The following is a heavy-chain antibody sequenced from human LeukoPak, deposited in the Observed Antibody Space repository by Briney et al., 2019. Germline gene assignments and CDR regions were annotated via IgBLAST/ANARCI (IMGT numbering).Heavy chain of an antibody. CDR2: IKQDGSEK. CDR1: GFTFSSYW. CDR3: ARVEGGWYGYSLVDY. J-gene: IGHJ4*02. V-gene: IGHV3-7*01. Sequence: GGSLRLSCTASGFTFSSYWMSWVRQAPGKGLEWVANIKQDGSEKYYVDSVKGRFTISRDNAKNSLYLQMNSLRAEDTAVYYCARVEGGWYGYSLVDYWGQGTLVTVSS. D-gene: IGHD6-19*01.